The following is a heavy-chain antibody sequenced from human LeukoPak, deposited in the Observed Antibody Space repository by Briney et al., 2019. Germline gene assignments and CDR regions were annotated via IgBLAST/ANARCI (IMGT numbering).Heavy chain of an antibody. CDR3: VSAYGGLLDY. J-gene: IGHJ4*02. Sequence: GGSLRLSCAASGFTFSTYEMNWVRQVPGKGLEWVSYISGSGTTIYYADSVKGRFAVSRDNTKNSMYLQMNSLRAEDTAVYYCVSAYGGLLDYWGQGTLVTVSS. CDR2: ISGSGTTI. CDR1: GFTFSTYE. D-gene: IGHD3-16*01. V-gene: IGHV3-48*03.